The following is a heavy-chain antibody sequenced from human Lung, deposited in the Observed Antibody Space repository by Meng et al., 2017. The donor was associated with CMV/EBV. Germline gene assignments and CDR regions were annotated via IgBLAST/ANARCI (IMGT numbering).Heavy chain of an antibody. J-gene: IGHJ4*02. D-gene: IGHD3-22*01. CDR2: IKSKTDGGTT. CDR1: GFTFSDAR. Sequence: GGSXRLXCAASGFTFSDARMNWGRQAPGKGLEWVGSIKSKTDGGTTDYAASVKGRFTNSRNDSKYTLSLQMNSLKAEDTAVYICYTGGPSSGWDYWGQGTLVTVSS. CDR3: YTGGPSSGWDY. V-gene: IGHV3-15*05.